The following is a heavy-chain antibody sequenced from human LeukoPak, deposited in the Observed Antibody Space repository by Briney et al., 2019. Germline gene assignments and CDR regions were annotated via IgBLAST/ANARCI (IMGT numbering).Heavy chain of an antibody. Sequence: GESLQISCKASGYSFTNYWIGWVRQMPGRGLEWMGIIYPGDSDTRYSPSFQGQVTISADKSITTAYLQWSSLKASDTAIYYCARPLVAGGSPTYFDSWGQGTLVTVSS. CDR3: ARPLVAGGSPTYFDS. J-gene: IGHJ4*01. CDR2: IYPGDSDT. D-gene: IGHD6-13*01. CDR1: GYSFTNYW. V-gene: IGHV5-51*01.